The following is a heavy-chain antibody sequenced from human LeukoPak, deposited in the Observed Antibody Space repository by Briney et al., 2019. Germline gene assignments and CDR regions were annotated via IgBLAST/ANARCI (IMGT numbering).Heavy chain of an antibody. J-gene: IGHJ4*02. CDR1: GFTFSSYW. Sequence: GGSLRLSCAASGFTFSSYWMSWVRQAPGKGPEWVANIKQDGSEMNYMDSVRGRFTISRDNAKTSLYLQMNSLRAEDTAVYYCARGLGYNIYWGQGTLVTVSS. CDR3: ARGLGYNIY. CDR2: IKQDGSEM. V-gene: IGHV3-7*03. D-gene: IGHD1-1*01.